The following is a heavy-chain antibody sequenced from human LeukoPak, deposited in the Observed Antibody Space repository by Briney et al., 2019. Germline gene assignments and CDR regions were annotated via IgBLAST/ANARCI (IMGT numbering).Heavy chain of an antibody. D-gene: IGHD5-18*01. Sequence: PGGSLSLSCEASGFAVSSKYMNWFRRAPGKGLDWVKVIYLDGRADYADSVKGRFTISSDNSKNTLYLQMNSLRAEDTAVYYCAKDKYSPNINNWFDPWGQGTLVTVSS. CDR3: AKDKYSPNINNWFDP. J-gene: IGHJ5*02. V-gene: IGHV3-66*01. CDR2: IYLDGRA. CDR1: GFAVSSKY.